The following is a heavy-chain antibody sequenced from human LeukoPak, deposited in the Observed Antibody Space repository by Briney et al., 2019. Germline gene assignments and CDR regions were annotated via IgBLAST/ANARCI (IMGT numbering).Heavy chain of an antibody. CDR1: SYSISSGSY. CDR3: ARVTYVDDMLYQYFDY. D-gene: IGHD4-17*01. CDR2: IFHSGNS. J-gene: IGHJ4*02. V-gene: IGHV4-38-2*01. Sequence: PSETLSLTCAVSSYSISSGSYWGWIRQSPGKGLEWVGSIFHSGNSYYNPSLKSRLTMSVDTSKDQFSLKLTSVTAADTALYYCARVTYVDDMLYQYFDYWGQGILVTVSS.